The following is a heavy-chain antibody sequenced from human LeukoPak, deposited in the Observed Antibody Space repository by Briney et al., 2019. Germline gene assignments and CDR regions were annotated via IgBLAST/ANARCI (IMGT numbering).Heavy chain of an antibody. CDR1: GDIFRGYT. D-gene: IGHD4-17*01. CDR2: IIPILGIV. Sequence: SVKVSCKASGDIFRGYTISWVRQAPGQGLEWMGRIIPILGIVKYAQKFQGRVTITADKSTSTAYMELSSLRSEDTAVYYCARDDYGDYYFDYWGQGTLVTVSS. V-gene: IGHV1-69*02. J-gene: IGHJ4*02. CDR3: ARDDYGDYYFDY.